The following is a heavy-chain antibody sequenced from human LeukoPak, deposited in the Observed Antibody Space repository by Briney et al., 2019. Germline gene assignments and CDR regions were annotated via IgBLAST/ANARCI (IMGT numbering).Heavy chain of an antibody. CDR2: INEHGTT. CDR3: ARVRGGN. Sequence: PGGSLRLSCAASGFTFSSYAMSWVRQAPGKGLVWISNINEHGTTAYADSVKGRFTISRDNAKNILYLQMSSLRAEDTAVYYCARVRGGNWGQGTLVTVSS. D-gene: IGHD3-16*01. J-gene: IGHJ4*02. V-gene: IGHV3-74*01. CDR1: GFTFSSYA.